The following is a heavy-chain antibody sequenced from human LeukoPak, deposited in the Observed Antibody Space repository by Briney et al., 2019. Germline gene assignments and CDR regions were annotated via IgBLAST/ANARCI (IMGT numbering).Heavy chain of an antibody. CDR2: INPNSGGT. CDR1: GYTFTGYY. V-gene: IGHV1-2*02. Sequence: ASVKVSCKASGYTFTGYYMHWVRQAPGQGLEWMGWINPNSGGTNYAQKFQGRVTMTRDTSISTAYMELSRLRSDDTAVYYCARDLSYYYGMDVWVQGTTVTVSS. J-gene: IGHJ6*02. CDR3: ARDLSYYYGMDV.